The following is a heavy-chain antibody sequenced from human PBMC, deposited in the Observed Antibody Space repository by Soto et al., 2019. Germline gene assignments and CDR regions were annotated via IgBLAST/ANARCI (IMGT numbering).Heavy chain of an antibody. CDR3: ASPVCGSCYAGGRNWFDP. J-gene: IGHJ5*02. CDR2: IYYSGST. V-gene: IGHV4-39*01. CDR1: GDSISSSSYY. Sequence: SETLSLTCTVSGDSISSSSYYWGWLRQPPGKGLEWIANIYYSGSTYYNPSLKSRVTISVDTSKNQFSLKLNSVTAADTAVYYCASPVCGSCYAGGRNWFDPWGQGTLVTVSS. D-gene: IGHD2-15*01.